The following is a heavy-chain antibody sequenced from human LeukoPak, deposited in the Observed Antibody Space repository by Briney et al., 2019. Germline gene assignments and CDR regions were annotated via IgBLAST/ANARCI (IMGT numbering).Heavy chain of an antibody. Sequence: ASVKVSCKASGGTFSSYAISWVRQAPGQGLEWMGGIIPIFSTANYAQKFQGRVTITADESTSTAYMELSSLRSEDTAVYYCARGPRCGGDCYRNDYYYYYYMDVWGKGTTVTISS. J-gene: IGHJ6*03. V-gene: IGHV1-69*13. CDR3: ARGPRCGGDCYRNDYYYYYYMDV. CDR1: GGTFSSYA. CDR2: IIPIFSTA. D-gene: IGHD2-21*02.